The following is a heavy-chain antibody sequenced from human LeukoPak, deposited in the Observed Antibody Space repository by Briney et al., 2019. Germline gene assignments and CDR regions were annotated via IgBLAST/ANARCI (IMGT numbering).Heavy chain of an antibody. CDR2: IRSSGSPI. CDR1: GFTFSDYS. Sequence: GGSLRLSCAASGFTFSDYSMNWVRQAPGKRLEWVAYIRSSGSPIYYADSVKGRFTISRDNAKNSLYLQMNSLRDEDTAVYYCVRDPDALDFWGQGTPVTVSS. J-gene: IGHJ4*02. V-gene: IGHV3-48*02. CDR3: VRDPDALDF.